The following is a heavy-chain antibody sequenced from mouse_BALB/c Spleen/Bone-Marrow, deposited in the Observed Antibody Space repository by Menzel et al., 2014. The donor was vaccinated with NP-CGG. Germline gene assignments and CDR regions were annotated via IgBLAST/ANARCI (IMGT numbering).Heavy chain of an antibody. CDR1: GFNIKDTY. CDR3: ATYYRYDRRFAY. Sequence: EVKLLESGAELVKPGASVKLSCTASGFNIKDTYMHWVKQRPEQGLEWIGRIDPANGNTKYDPKFPGKATITADTSSNXXXXXXXSLTSEDTAVYYCATYYRYDRRFAYGDQGTLVTVSA. D-gene: IGHD2-14*01. CDR2: IDPANGNT. V-gene: IGHV14-3*02. J-gene: IGHJ3*01.